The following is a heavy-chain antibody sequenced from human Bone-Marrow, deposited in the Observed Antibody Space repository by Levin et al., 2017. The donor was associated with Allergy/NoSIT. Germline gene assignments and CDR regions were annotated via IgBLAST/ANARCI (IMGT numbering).Heavy chain of an antibody. J-gene: IGHJ1*01. D-gene: IGHD3-16*01. CDR1: GFSFSDYY. V-gene: IGHV3-11*01. Sequence: GGSLRLSCTASGFSFSDYYMSWIRQTPGKGLEWVSYISFGGSTIYYAESVKGRFTISRDNANNALFLQMNNLRAGDTAIYYCARVFALHGDYVGNWGQGSLVTVSS. CDR3: ARVFALHGDYVGN. CDR2: ISFGGSTI.